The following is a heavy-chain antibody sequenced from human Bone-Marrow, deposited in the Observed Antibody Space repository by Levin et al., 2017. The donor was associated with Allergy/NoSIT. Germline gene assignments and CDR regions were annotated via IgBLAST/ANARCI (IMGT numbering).Heavy chain of an antibody. J-gene: IGHJ4*02. CDR2: IYYNGNT. D-gene: IGHD2-8*02. V-gene: IGHV4-39*01. CDR3: AASPSEGTTGSSPFDF. CDR1: SVSITSSNYY. Sequence: SQTLSLTCSVSSVSITSSNYYWGWNRQSPGGGLEWIGKIYYNGNTCYNPSLKSRVTISLDTSKNLFSLELSSVTAADTAVYYCAASPSEGTTGSSPFDFWGRGTLVTVSS.